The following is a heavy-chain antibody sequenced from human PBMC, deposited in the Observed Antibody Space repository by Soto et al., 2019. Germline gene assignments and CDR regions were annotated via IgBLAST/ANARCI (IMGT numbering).Heavy chain of an antibody. V-gene: IGHV1-2*04. CDR3: ARLVVVAATPGWFDP. CDR2: INPNSGGT. D-gene: IGHD2-15*01. Sequence: ASVKVSCKASGYTFTGYYMHWVRQASGQGLEWMGWINPNSGGTNYAQKFQGWVTMTRDTSISTAYMELSRLRSDDTAVYYCARLVVVAATPGWFDPWGQGTLVTVSS. CDR1: GYTFTGYY. J-gene: IGHJ5*02.